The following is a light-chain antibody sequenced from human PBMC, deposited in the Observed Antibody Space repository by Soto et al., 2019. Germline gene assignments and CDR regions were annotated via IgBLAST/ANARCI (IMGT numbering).Light chain of an antibody. V-gene: IGKV3-20*01. Sequence: IVLTQSPGTLSLSPGERATLSCRASQSVSSSYLAWYQQKPGQAPRLLIYGTSSRATAIPDRFSGSGSGTDFALTISRLEPEDFAVYYCQQYGSSSWTFGQGTKGDI. CDR1: QSVSSSY. CDR3: QQYGSSSWT. CDR2: GTS. J-gene: IGKJ1*01.